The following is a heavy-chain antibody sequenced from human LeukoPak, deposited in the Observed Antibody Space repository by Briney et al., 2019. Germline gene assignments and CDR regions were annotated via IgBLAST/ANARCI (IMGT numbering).Heavy chain of an antibody. J-gene: IGHJ4*02. CDR3: ARESNLPTGYYDILNGYSLFDY. V-gene: IGHV1-46*01. CDR1: GYTFTSYY. Sequence: ASVKVSCKASGYTFTSYYMHWVRQAPGQGLEWMGIINPSGGSTSYAQKFQGRVTMTRDTSTSTVYMELSSLRSEDTAVYYCARESNLPTGYYDILNGYSLFDYWGQGTLVTVSS. CDR2: INPSGGST. D-gene: IGHD3-9*01.